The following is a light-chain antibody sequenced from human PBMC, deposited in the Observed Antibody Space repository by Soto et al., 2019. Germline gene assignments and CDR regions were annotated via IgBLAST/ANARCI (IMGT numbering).Light chain of an antibody. CDR2: DAS. Sequence: EIMKTQSPATLSVSPEQRATLSCRASQSVSSNLAWHQQKPGQAPRILMYDASTRATGISARFSGSGSGTEFTLTISSLQSEDFAVYYCQQYHNWPITFGQGTRLE. CDR1: QSVSSN. J-gene: IGKJ5*01. CDR3: QQYHNWPIT. V-gene: IGKV3-15*01.